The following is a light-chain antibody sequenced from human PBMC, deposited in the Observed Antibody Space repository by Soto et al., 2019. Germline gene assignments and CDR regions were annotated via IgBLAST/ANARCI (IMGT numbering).Light chain of an antibody. V-gene: IGLV4-60*02. CDR1: SGHSHYI. Sequence: QLVLTQSSSASASLGSSVKLTCTLSSGHSHYIIAWHQQQPGRAPRYLLKLERSGSYNKRSGVPDRFSGSSSGADRYLTISNLQFEDEADYYCEIWDTNTWVFGGGTKLTVL. J-gene: IGLJ3*02. CDR3: EIWDTNTWV. CDR2: LERSGSY.